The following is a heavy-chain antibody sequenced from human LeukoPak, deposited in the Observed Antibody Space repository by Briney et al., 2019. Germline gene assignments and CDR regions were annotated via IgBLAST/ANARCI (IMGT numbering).Heavy chain of an antibody. CDR1: GGSISSYY. J-gene: IGHJ4*02. D-gene: IGHD6-6*01. CDR3: ARSIAEPHSLAPFDY. V-gene: IGHV4-4*07. Sequence: SETLSLTCTVSGGSISSYYWTWVRQPAGKGLEWVGRIYTSGSTNYSPSLKSRVTMSVDTSKNEFSLKLNSVTAADTAVYYCARSIAEPHSLAPFDYWGQGTLVTVSS. CDR2: IYTSGST.